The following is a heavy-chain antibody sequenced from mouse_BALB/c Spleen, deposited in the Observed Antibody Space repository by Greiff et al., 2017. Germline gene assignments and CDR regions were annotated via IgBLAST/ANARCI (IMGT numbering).Heavy chain of an antibody. CDR1: GFTFSSYT. D-gene: IGHD1-1*01. CDR3: TRDTTVVASDY. J-gene: IGHJ2*01. V-gene: IGHV5-6-4*01. Sequence: EVKVVESGGGLVKPGGSLKLSCAASGFTFSSYTMSWVRQTPEKRLEWVATISSGGSYTYYPDSVKGRFTISRDNAKNTLYLQMSSLKSEDTAMYYCTRDTTVVASDYWGQGTTLTVSS. CDR2: ISSGGSYT.